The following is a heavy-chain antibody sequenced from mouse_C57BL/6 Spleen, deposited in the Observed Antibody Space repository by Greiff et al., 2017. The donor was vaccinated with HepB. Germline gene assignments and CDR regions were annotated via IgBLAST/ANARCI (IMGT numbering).Heavy chain of an antibody. D-gene: IGHD1-1*01. J-gene: IGHJ1*03. CDR3: ARSSYYYGSSYEGYFDV. CDR2: INPSTGGT. CDR1: GYSFTGYY. V-gene: IGHV1-42*01. Sequence: EVQLQQSGPELVKPGASVKISCKASGYSFTGYYMNWVKQSPEKSLEWIGEINPSTGGTTYNQKFKAKATLTVDKSSSTAYMQLKILTSEDSAVYYSARSSYYYGSSYEGYFDVWGTGTTVTVSS.